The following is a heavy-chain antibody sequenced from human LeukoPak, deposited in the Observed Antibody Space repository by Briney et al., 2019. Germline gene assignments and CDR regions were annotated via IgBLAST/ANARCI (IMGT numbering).Heavy chain of an antibody. Sequence: GGSLRLSCAASGFSFSSSWMLWVRQTPGKGLVWLSRISPDGSSTSYADSVKGRFTVSRDIARNTLSLQMNNLRAEDSAVYYCARLQGITPQPMTEGFDIWGQGTMVTVSS. J-gene: IGHJ3*02. CDR1: GFSFSSSW. CDR2: ISPDGSST. D-gene: IGHD3-16*01. CDR3: ARLQGITPQPMTEGFDI. V-gene: IGHV3-74*01.